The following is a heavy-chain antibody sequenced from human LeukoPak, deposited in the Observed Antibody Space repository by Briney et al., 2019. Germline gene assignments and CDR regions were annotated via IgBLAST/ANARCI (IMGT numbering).Heavy chain of an antibody. CDR3: ATDNPSSLTAAGQIDY. CDR1: GYTFTSYG. CDR2: ISAYNGNT. V-gene: IGHV1-18*01. Sequence: ASVKVSCKASGYTFTSYGISWVRQAPGQGLEWMGWISAYNGNTNYAQKLQGRVTMTTDTSTSTAYMELRSLRSEDTAVYYCATDNPSSLTAAGQIDYWGQGTLVTVSS. D-gene: IGHD6-13*01. J-gene: IGHJ4*02.